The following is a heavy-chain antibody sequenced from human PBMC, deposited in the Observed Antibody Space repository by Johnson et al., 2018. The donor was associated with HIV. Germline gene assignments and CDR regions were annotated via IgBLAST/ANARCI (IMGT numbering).Heavy chain of an antibody. CDR3: ARDDILTGYYDAFDI. J-gene: IGHJ3*02. CDR2: IKLDGSEK. D-gene: IGHD3-9*01. Sequence: VQLVESGGGLEQPGGSLRLSCAASGFTFSSYWMSWVRQAPGKGLEWVTNIKLDGSEKYYADSVKGRFTISRDNSKNTLYLQMNSLRAEDTAVYYCARDDILTGYYDAFDIWGQGTMVTVSS. V-gene: IGHV3-7*03. CDR1: GFTFSSYW.